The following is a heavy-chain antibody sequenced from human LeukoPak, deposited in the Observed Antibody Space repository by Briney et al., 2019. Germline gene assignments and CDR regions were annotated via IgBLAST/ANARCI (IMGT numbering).Heavy chain of an antibody. CDR3: ASSRSVGGHEGFDY. Sequence: ASVKVSCKASGYTFTSFDINWVRQATGQGLEWMGWMNPNSGDTAYAQKFQGRITMTRNSSITTSYMELSSLRSENTAVYYCASSRSVGGHEGFDYWGQGTLVTVSS. J-gene: IGHJ4*02. CDR2: MNPNSGDT. D-gene: IGHD4-23*01. V-gene: IGHV1-8*01. CDR1: GYTFTSFD.